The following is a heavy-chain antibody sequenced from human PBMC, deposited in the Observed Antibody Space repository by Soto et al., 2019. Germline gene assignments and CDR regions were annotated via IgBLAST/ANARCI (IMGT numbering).Heavy chain of an antibody. D-gene: IGHD5-12*01. CDR1: GGTFSSYA. J-gene: IGHJ4*02. CDR3: ARDMIPDPRSPLSYIVATIQGFDY. Sequence: QVQLVQSGAEVKKPGSSVKVSCKASGGTFSSYAISWVRQAPGQGLEWMGGIIPIFGTANYAQKFQGRVTITADESTSTAYRELSSLRSEDTAVYYCARDMIPDPRSPLSYIVATIQGFDYWGQGTLVTVSS. CDR2: IIPIFGTA. V-gene: IGHV1-69*01.